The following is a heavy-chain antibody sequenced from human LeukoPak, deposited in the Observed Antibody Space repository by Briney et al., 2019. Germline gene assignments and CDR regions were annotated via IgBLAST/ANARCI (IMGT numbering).Heavy chain of an antibody. V-gene: IGHV1-69*06. D-gene: IGHD2-2*01. CDR2: IIPIFGTA. J-gene: IGHJ4*02. CDR3: ARVNGYCSSISCFLDY. Sequence: SVTLSYNTSGRTFSIHVISWVRQAPGQGLEWMGGIIPIFGTANYAQKFQGRVTITADKFTNKVYMELSSVRSDDTAIYFCARVNGYCSSISCFLDYWGQGTLVTVSS. CDR1: GRTFSIHV.